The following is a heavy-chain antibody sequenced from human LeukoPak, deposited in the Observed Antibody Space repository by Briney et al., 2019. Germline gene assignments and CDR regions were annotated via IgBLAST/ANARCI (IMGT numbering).Heavy chain of an antibody. CDR3: AKRGAIVGGPFDY. CDR2: IRSSGDST. J-gene: IGHJ4*02. Sequence: GGSLRLSCAASGFTSSSYWMTWVRQAPGKGLEWVSGIRSSGDSTYYADSVKGRFTISRDNSKNTLYLQMNSLRADDTAVYYCAKRGAIVGGPFDYWGQGTLVTVSS. D-gene: IGHD3-16*01. CDR1: GFTSSSYW. V-gene: IGHV3-23*01.